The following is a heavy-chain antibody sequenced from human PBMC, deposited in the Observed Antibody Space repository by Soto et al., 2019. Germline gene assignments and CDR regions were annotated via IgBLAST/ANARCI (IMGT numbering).Heavy chain of an antibody. D-gene: IGHD2-2*01. J-gene: IGHJ4*02. CDR3: ARVEGDIVVVPAAKLDY. CDR2: IKQDGSEK. V-gene: IGHV3-7*01. Sequence: LSLTCAASGFTFSSYWMSWVRQAPGKGLEWVANIKQDGSEKYYVDSVKGRFTISRDNAKNSLYLQMNSLRAEDTAVYYCARVEGDIVVVPAAKLDYWGQGTLVTVSS. CDR1: GFTFSSYW.